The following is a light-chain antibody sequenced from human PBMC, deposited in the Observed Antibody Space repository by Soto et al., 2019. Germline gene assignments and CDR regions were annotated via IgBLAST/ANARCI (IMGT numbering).Light chain of an antibody. CDR2: GAF. CDR3: QQYDKWPYT. V-gene: IGKV3-15*01. CDR1: QSVGSN. J-gene: IGKJ2*01. Sequence: EIVLTQSPATLSVSPGERATLSCRTSQSVGSNFAWYQQKPGQAPRLLIYGAFIRAPGFPVTFRGTGSGSAFTLTISSLQSEDGALYYCQQYDKWPYTFGQGTNLEIK.